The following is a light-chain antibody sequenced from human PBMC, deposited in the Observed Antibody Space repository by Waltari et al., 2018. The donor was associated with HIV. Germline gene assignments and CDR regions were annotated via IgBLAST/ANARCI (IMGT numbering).Light chain of an antibody. Sequence: QSVLTQSPSASGTPGQRVIIPCSGTIPNLGRKTVNWYRQLPGTAPKLLIYRDVKRPSGVPDRFSGSKSGTSASLAISGLQSEDEADYYCAAWDDSLNSYVFGPGTKVTVL. CDR3: AAWDDSLNSYV. CDR2: RDV. V-gene: IGLV1-44*01. CDR1: IPNLGRKT. J-gene: IGLJ1*01.